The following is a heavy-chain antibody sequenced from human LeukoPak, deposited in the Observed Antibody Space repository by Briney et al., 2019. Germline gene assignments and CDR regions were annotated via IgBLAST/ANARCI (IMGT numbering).Heavy chain of an antibody. Sequence: RASVKVSCKASGYTFTRYGISWARQAPGQGLEWMGWISAYNGNTNYAQKLQGRVTMTTDTSTSTAYMELRSLRSDDTAVYYCARDLDIRAAVAGNGDYWGQGTLVTVSS. CDR3: ARDLDIRAAVAGNGDY. J-gene: IGHJ4*02. CDR1: GYTFTRYG. D-gene: IGHD6-19*01. V-gene: IGHV1-18*01. CDR2: ISAYNGNT.